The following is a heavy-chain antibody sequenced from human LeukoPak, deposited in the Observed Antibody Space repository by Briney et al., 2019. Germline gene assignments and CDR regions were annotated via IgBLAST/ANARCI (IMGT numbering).Heavy chain of an antibody. CDR3: ARGSRHSDY. J-gene: IGHJ4*02. V-gene: IGHV3-21*01. Sequence: GGSLILSCAASGFTFSDAAMTWVRQAPGKGLEWVSSISSSSSYIYYADSVKGRFTISRDNAKNSLCLQMNSLRAEDTAVYYCARGSRHSDYWGQGTLVTVSS. CDR1: GFTFSDAA. CDR2: ISSSSSYI.